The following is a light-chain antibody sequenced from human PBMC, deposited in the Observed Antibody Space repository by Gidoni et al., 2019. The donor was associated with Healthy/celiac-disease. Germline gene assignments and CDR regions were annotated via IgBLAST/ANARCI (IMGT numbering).Light chain of an antibody. Sequence: EIVLTPSPGTLSLSPAERATLSCSASQSVTSSHVAWYQQKPGQAPRLLIYGASSRATGIPDRFSGSGSGTDFTLTISRLEPEDFAVYYCQQYGSSPLTFGGGTKVEIK. CDR2: GAS. CDR1: QSVTSSH. CDR3: QQYGSSPLT. J-gene: IGKJ4*01. V-gene: IGKV3-20*01.